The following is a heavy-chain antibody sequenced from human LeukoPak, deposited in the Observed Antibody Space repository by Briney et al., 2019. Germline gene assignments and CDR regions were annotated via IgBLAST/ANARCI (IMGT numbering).Heavy chain of an antibody. CDR2: IYPGYSDT. CDR1: GYRFTSYW. D-gene: IGHD2/OR15-2a*01. J-gene: IGHJ4*02. Sequence: GESLQISFKGSGYRFTSYWIGWVRQMPGKGLEWMGIIYPGYSDTRYSPSFQGQVTISADKSISTAYLQWSSLKASDTAMYYCARYGGPAAVIDHLDYWGQGTLVTVSS. CDR3: ARYGGPAAVIDHLDY. V-gene: IGHV5-51*01.